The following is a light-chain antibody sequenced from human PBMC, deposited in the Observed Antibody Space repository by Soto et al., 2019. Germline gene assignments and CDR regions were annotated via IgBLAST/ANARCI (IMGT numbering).Light chain of an antibody. V-gene: IGKV3-15*01. J-gene: IGKJ5*01. CDR1: QYISNF. Sequence: ETLMTQSPATLSVSSGERATLSCRASQYISNFLAWYQQKPGQAPRLLIYSASTRATGIPARFSGSGSGTEFTLTISSLQSEDFAIYYCLQYNKWPPATFGQGTRLEIK. CDR2: SAS. CDR3: LQYNKWPPAT.